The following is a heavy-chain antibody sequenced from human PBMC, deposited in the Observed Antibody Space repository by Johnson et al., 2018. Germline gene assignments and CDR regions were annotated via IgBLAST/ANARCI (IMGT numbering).Heavy chain of an antibody. Sequence: QVQLVQSGAEVKKXGASVKVXCKASGYTFTSYDINWVRQATGQGLEWMGWMNPNSGNTGYAQKFQGRVPMTRNPSISTAYMELRTLRPEDTAVYYCARGSVAGDFQHWGQGTLVTVYS. CDR2: MNPNSGNT. V-gene: IGHV1-8*01. J-gene: IGHJ1*01. CDR1: GYTFTSYD. CDR3: ARGSVAGDFQH. D-gene: IGHD6-19*01.